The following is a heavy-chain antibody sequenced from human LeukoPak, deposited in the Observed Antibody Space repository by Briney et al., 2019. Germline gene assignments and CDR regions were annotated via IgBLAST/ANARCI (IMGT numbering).Heavy chain of an antibody. CDR2: FDPEDGET. Sequence: ASVKVSCKVSGYTLTELSMHWVRQAPGKGLERMGGFDPEDGETIYAQKFQGRVTMTEDTSTDTAYMELSSLRSEDTAVYYCATGHGYYGSSGSFDYWGQGTLVTVSS. V-gene: IGHV1-24*01. CDR1: GYTLTELS. CDR3: ATGHGYYGSSGSFDY. D-gene: IGHD3-22*01. J-gene: IGHJ4*02.